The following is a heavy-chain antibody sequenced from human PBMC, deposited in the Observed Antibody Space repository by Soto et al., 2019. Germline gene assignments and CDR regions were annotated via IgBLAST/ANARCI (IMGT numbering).Heavy chain of an antibody. CDR2: IIPIFGTA. CDR3: ARPLFYWNKPDNYYYYYGMDD. D-gene: IGHD1-1*01. Sequence: QVQLVQSGAEVKKPGSSVKVSCKASGGTFSSYAISWVRQAPGQGLEWMGGIIPIFGTANYAQKFQGRVTITADESTSTDYMELRSLSSADTAVYYCARPLFYWNKPDNYYYYYGMDDWGQGTTVSV. V-gene: IGHV1-69*01. J-gene: IGHJ6*02. CDR1: GGTFSSYA.